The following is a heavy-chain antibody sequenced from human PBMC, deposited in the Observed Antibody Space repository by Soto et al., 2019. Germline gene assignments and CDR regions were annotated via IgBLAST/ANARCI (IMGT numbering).Heavy chain of an antibody. CDR3: AKGKGGSLSYLFDY. CDR2: ISGSGGST. Sequence: EVQLLESGGGLVQPGGSLRLSCAASGFTFSSYPMSWVRQAPGKGLEWVSTISGSGGSTYYADSEKGRFTISRDNSKNTLYLQMNGLRAEDTALYYCAKGKGGSLSYLFDYWGQGTLVTVSS. V-gene: IGHV3-23*01. CDR1: GFTFSSYP. D-gene: IGHD3-16*01. J-gene: IGHJ4*02.